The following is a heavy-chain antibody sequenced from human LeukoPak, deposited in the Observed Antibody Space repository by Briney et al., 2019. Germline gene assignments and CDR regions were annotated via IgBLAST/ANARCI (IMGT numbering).Heavy chain of an antibody. Sequence: VASVKVSCKASGDTFSNSAFSWVRQAPGQGLEWMGGIIPIFGTPNYAQKFQGRLTISADESTSTVYMELSSLRSEDTAVFYCARDEIAVAGFGTFDYWGQGTLVTVSS. J-gene: IGHJ4*02. CDR2: IIPIFGTP. V-gene: IGHV1-69*13. CDR3: ARDEIAVAGFGTFDY. D-gene: IGHD6-19*01. CDR1: GDTFSNSA.